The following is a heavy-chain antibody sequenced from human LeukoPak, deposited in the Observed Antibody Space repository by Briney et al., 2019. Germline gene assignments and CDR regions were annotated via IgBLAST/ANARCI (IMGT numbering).Heavy chain of an antibody. J-gene: IGHJ4*02. D-gene: IGHD5-12*01. CDR2: INHSGST. CDR3: ASRPPVSGYVVS. V-gene: IGHV4-34*01. Sequence: PSETLSLTCAVYGGSFSGYYWSWIRQPPGKGLEWIGEINHSGSTNYNPSLKSRVTISGDTSKNQVSMNLTSVTAADTAVYYCASRPPVSGYVVSWGQGTLVTVSS. CDR1: GGSFSGYY.